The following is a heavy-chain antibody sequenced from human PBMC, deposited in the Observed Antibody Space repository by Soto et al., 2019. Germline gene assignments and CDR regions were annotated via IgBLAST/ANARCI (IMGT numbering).Heavy chain of an antibody. D-gene: IGHD2-15*01. CDR2: MNPNSGNT. Sequence: GASVKVSCKASGYTFTSYDINWVRQATGQGLEWMGWMNPNSGNTGYAQKFQGRVTMTRNTSISTAYMELSSLRSEDTAVYYCARGGYCSGGSCYGGAFDIWGQGTMVTVSS. J-gene: IGHJ3*02. CDR1: GYTFTSYD. CDR3: ARGGYCSGGSCYGGAFDI. V-gene: IGHV1-8*01.